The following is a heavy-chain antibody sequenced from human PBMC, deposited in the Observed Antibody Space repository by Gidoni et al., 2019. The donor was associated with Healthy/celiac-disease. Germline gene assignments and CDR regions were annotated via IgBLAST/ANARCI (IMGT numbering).Heavy chain of an antibody. CDR2: ISWDGGST. CDR3: AKDGTWFGVYYYMDV. V-gene: IGHV3-43*01. CDR1: GFTFDDYT. D-gene: IGHD3-10*01. J-gene: IGHJ6*03. Sequence: EVQLVESGGVVVQPGGSLRLSCAASGFTFDDYTMHWVRQAPGKGLEWVSLISWDGGSTYYADSVKGRFTISRDNSKNSLYLQMNSLRTEDTALYYCAKDGTWFGVYYYMDVWGKGTTVTVSS.